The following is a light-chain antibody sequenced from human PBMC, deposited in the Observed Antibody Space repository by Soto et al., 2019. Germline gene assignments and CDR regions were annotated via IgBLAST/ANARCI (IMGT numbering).Light chain of an antibody. CDR2: EVS. J-gene: IGLJ1*01. CDR1: SSDVGGYNY. V-gene: IGLV2-14*01. Sequence: QSALTQPASVSGSPGQSTTISSTGTSSDVGGYNYVSWYQQLPGKAPQLMIFEVSSRPSWVSNRFSGSKSGNTAYLTISGLQAEDEADYYCSSYTSDNTYVFGTGTKLTVL. CDR3: SSYTSDNTYV.